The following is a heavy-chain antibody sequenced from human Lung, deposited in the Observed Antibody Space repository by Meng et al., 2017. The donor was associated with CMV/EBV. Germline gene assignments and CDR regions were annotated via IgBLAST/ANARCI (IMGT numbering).Heavy chain of an antibody. V-gene: IGHV3-21*01. J-gene: IGHJ3*01. D-gene: IGHD3-3*01. CDR1: GFTFGSHS. Sequence: GESLKISCAASGFTFGSHSMNWVRQAPGKGLEWVSSITGDSTYKHYADSLKGRFTISRDNAKNSPYLQMNSLRAEDTAVYYCARDSDDYDFWSAYYTDAFDFWGQGTMVTVSS. CDR2: ITGDSTYK. CDR3: ARDSDDYDFWSAYYTDAFDF.